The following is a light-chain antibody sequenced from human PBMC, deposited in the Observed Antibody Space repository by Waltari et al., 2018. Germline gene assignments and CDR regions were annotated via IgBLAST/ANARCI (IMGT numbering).Light chain of an antibody. CDR2: EVT. CDR1: NSDVGAYNY. V-gene: IGLV2-8*01. Sequence: QSVLTQPPSATGSPGQSVPISCPGTNSDVGAYNYVSWYQQHPGKVPNLLIYEVTKRPSGVPDRFSGSKSGNTASLAISGLQSEDEAEYYCASWDDSLNGHWVFGGGTMVTVL. J-gene: IGLJ3*02. CDR3: ASWDDSLNGHWV.